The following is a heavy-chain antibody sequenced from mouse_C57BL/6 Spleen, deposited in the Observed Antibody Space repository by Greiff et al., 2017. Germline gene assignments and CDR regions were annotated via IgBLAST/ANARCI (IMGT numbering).Heavy chain of an antibody. D-gene: IGHD1-1*01. CDR2: IYPRDGST. CDR1: GYTFTSYD. J-gene: IGHJ2*01. V-gene: IGHV1-85*01. CDR3: ARELYYYGSSPYYFDS. Sequence: QVQLQQSGPELVKPGASVKLSCKASGYTFTSYDINWVQQRPGQGLEWIGWIYPRDGSTKYNEKFKGKATLTVDTSSSTAYMELHSLTSEDSAVYFCARELYYYGSSPYYFDSWGQVTTLTVSS.